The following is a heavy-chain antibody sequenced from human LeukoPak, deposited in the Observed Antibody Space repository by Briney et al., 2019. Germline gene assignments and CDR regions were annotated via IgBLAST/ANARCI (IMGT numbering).Heavy chain of an antibody. J-gene: IGHJ4*02. CDR3: SRVRGYSYGYGDY. CDR1: GFTFGDYA. D-gene: IGHD5-18*01. Sequence: PGRSLRLSCTASGFTFGDYAMSWVRQASGKGLEWVGFIRSKAYGGTTEYAASVKGRFTISRDDSKSIAYLQVNSLKTEDTAVYYCSRVRGYSYGYGDYWGQGTLVTVSA. V-gene: IGHV3-49*04. CDR2: IRSKAYGGTT.